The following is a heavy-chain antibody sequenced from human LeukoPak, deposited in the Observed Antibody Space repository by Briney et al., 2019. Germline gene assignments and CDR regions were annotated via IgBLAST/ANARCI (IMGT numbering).Heavy chain of an antibody. CDR3: ASYCSSTSCYRGGVY. CDR2: IYYSGTI. Sequence: PSETLSLTCTVSGGSISSSNYYWAWIRQPPGKGLERIGSIYYSGTIYYNPSLKSRVTISVDTSKIQFSLKLSSVTAADTAVYYCASYCSSTSCYRGGVYWGQGTLVTVSS. J-gene: IGHJ4*02. CDR1: GGSISSSNYY. V-gene: IGHV4-39*01. D-gene: IGHD2-2*02.